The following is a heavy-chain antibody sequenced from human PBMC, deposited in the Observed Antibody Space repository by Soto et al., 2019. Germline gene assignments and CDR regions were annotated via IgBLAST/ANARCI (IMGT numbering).Heavy chain of an antibody. CDR3: ATHPADIVVVV. CDR2: ISSSGGST. CDR1: GFTFSSYS. D-gene: IGHD2-15*01. Sequence: EVQLVESGGGLVKPGGSLRLSCAASGFTFSSYSMNWVRQAPGKGLEWVSSISSSGGSTYYADSVKGRFTISRDNSKNTLYLQMNSLRAEDTAVYYCATHPADIVVVVWGQGTLVTVSS. J-gene: IGHJ4*02. V-gene: IGHV3-23*04.